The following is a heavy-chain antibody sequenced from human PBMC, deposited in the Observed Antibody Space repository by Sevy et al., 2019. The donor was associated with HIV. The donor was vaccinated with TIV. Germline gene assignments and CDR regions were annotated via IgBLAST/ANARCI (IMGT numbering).Heavy chain of an antibody. J-gene: IGHJ6*03. CDR2: ISSNGGST. Sequence: GGSVRLSCSASGFTFSSYAMHWVRQAPGKGLEYVSAISSNGGSTYYADSVKGRFTTYRDNSKNTLYLQMSSLRAEDTAVYYCVKTVYGYYSFYYYYYMDVWGKGTTVTVSS. V-gene: IGHV3-64D*06. CDR3: VKTVYGYYSFYYYYYMDV. D-gene: IGHD3-3*01. CDR1: GFTFSSYA.